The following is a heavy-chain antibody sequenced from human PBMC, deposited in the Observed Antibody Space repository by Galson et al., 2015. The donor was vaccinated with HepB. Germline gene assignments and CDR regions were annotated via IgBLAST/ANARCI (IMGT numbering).Heavy chain of an antibody. J-gene: IGHJ6*03. CDR2: ISWNSGNK. D-gene: IGHD6-19*01. V-gene: IGHV3-9*01. Sequence: SLRLSCAVSGFNFDDYAMHWVRQVPGKGLEWVSGISWNSGNKGYADSVKGRFTISRDNAKNSLVLQMNSLRPEDTALYYCAKDIGAGCNDNICHVPHYWYMDAWGKGTTVIVS. CDR3: AKDIGAGCNDNICHVPHYWYMDA. CDR1: GFNFDDYA.